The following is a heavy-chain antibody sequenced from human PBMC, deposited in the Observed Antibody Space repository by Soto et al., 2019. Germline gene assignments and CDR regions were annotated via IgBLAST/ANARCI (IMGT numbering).Heavy chain of an antibody. J-gene: IGHJ6*02. CDR1: GFTFSSYE. D-gene: IGHD4-4*01. Sequence: GSLRLSCAVSGFTFSSYEMNWVRQAPGKGLEWVSYIGTSGKTIYYADSVRGRFTISRDNAKNSLYLQMNSLRAEDTAVYFCARDPAIYSGKFDYGLDVWGRGTTVTASS. CDR3: ARDPAIYSGKFDYGLDV. CDR2: IGTSGKTI. V-gene: IGHV3-48*03.